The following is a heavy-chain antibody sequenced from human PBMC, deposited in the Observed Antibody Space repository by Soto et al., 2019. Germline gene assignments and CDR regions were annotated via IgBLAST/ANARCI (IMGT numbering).Heavy chain of an antibody. D-gene: IGHD2-2*01. CDR1: GGTFSSYT. CDR2: IIPILGIA. V-gene: IGHV1-69*02. CDR3: ASDCSSTSCYLFDY. Sequence: QVQLVQSGAEVKKPGSSVKVSCKASGGTFSSYTISWVRQAPGQGLEWMGRIIPILGIANYAQKFQGRVTITAEKSTSTAYMELSSLRSEDTAVYYCASDCSSTSCYLFDYWGQGTLVTVSS. J-gene: IGHJ4*02.